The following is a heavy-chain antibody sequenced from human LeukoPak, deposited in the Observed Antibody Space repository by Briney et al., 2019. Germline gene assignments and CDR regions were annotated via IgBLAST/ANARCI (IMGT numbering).Heavy chain of an antibody. CDR2: IYTSGST. Sequence: PSETLSLTCTVSGGSISSYYWSWIRQPAGKGLEWIGRIYTSGSTNYNPSLKSRVTISVDTSKNQFSLKLSSVTAADTAVYYCASLRGYSYGSPRDYWGQGTLVTVSS. V-gene: IGHV4-4*07. CDR1: GGSISSYY. CDR3: ASLRGYSYGSPRDY. J-gene: IGHJ4*02. D-gene: IGHD5-18*01.